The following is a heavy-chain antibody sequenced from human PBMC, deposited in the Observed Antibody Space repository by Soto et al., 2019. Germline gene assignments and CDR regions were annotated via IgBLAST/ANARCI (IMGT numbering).Heavy chain of an antibody. Sequence: VQLVQSGAEVKKPGASVKVSCKASGYSFADYYIHWVQQAPGQGLEWMGWINPYSGATSYAQKFQDWVTMTRDTSISTAYMELRRLRYDDTAVYYCARAQELRSFDWSWGGGAFDFWGQGTMVTASS. J-gene: IGHJ3*01. D-gene: IGHD3-9*01. CDR3: ARAQELRSFDWSWGGGAFDF. V-gene: IGHV1-2*04. CDR1: GYSFADYY. CDR2: INPYSGAT.